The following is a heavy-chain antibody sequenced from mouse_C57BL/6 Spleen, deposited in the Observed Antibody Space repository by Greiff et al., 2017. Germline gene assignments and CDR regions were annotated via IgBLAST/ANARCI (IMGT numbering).Heavy chain of an antibody. D-gene: IGHD3-3*01. CDR2: IYPGSGNT. J-gene: IGHJ2*01. Sequence: QVQLKESGAELVRPGASVKLSCKASGYTFTDYYINWVKQRPGQGLEWIARIYPGSGNTYYNEKFKGKATLTAEKSSSTAYMQLSSLTSEDSAVYFCARGGGTSYFDYWGQGTTLTVSS. CDR1: GYTFTDYY. V-gene: IGHV1-76*01. CDR3: ARGGGTSYFDY.